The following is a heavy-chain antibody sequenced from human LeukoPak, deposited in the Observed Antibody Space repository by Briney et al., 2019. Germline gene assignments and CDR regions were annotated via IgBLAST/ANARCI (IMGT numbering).Heavy chain of an antibody. CDR3: ARDHDPFDY. CDR2: IKQDGSKI. V-gene: IGHV3-7*01. CDR1: GFKFSTFW. J-gene: IGHJ4*02. Sequence: GGSLRLSCAASGFKFSTFWMNWVRQAPGKGLEWVANIKQDGSKIYYVDSVKGRFTISRDNAKNSLFLQMNSLTAEDTAMYYCARDHDPFDYCGQGTLVTVSS.